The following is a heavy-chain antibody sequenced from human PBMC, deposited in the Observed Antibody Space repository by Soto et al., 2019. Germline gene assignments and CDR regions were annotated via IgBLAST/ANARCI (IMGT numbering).Heavy chain of an antibody. V-gene: IGHV4-39*01. CDR3: ARWREMASYYYYYGMDV. J-gene: IGHJ6*02. Sequence: QLQLQESGPGLVKPSETLSLTCTVSGGSISSSSYYWGWIRQPPGKGLEWIGSIYYSGSTYYNPSLKSRVTISVDTSKNQFSLKLSSVTAADTAVYYCARWREMASYYYYYGMDVWGQGTTVTVSS. D-gene: IGHD3-3*01. CDR2: IYYSGST. CDR1: GGSISSSSYY.